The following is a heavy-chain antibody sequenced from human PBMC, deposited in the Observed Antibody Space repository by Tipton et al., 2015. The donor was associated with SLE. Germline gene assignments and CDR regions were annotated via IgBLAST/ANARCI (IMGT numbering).Heavy chain of an antibody. CDR1: GFSFSNAW. CDR3: ATDIRFLEWPNDAFDI. V-gene: IGHV3-15*01. J-gene: IGHJ3*02. CDR2: IKSKTDGGTT. D-gene: IGHD3-3*01. Sequence: SLRLSCAASGFSFSNAWTSWVRQAPGKGLEWVGRIKSKTDGGTTDYAAPVKGRFTISRDNSKDTLYLQMNSLRAEDTAVYYCATDIRFLEWPNDAFDIWGQGTMVTVSS.